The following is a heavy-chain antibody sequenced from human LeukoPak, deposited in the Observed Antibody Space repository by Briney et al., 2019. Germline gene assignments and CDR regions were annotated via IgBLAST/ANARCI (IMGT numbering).Heavy chain of an antibody. V-gene: IGHV4-59*01. CDR3: ARTYDLWSGYYRWFDP. D-gene: IGHD3-3*01. Sequence: SETLSLTCTVSGGSISSYYWSWIRQPPGKGLEWIGYIYYSGSTNYNPSLKSRVTISVDTSKNQFSLKLSSVTAADTAVYYCARTYDLWSGYYRWFDPWGQGTLVTVSS. CDR2: IYYSGST. CDR1: GGSISSYY. J-gene: IGHJ5*02.